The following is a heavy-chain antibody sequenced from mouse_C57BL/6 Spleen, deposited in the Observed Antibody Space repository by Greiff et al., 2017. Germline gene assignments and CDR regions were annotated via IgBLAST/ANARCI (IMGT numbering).Heavy chain of an antibody. CDR3: ARGIYYGSSYWYLDD. Sequence: EVKLVESGGGLVKPGGSLKLSCAASGFTFSSYAMSWVRQTPEKRLEWVATISDGGSYTYYPDNVKGRFTISRDNAKNNLYLQMSHLKSEDTAMYYCARGIYYGSSYWYLDDWGTGTTVTVSS. CDR2: ISDGGSYT. J-gene: IGHJ1*03. D-gene: IGHD1-1*01. V-gene: IGHV5-4*03. CDR1: GFTFSSYA.